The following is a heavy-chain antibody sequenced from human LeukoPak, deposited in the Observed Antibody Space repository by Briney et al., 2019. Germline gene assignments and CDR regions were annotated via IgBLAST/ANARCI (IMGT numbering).Heavy chain of an antibody. Sequence: GGPLRLSCAASGFTFSSYGMHWVRQAPGKGLGWVAFIRYDGSNKYYADSVKGRFTISRDNSKNTLYLQMNSLRAEDTAVYYCAKGRKYSGSYAMYYWGQGTLVTVSS. CDR3: AKGRKYSGSYAMYY. D-gene: IGHD1-26*01. V-gene: IGHV3-30*02. J-gene: IGHJ4*02. CDR2: IRYDGSNK. CDR1: GFTFSSYG.